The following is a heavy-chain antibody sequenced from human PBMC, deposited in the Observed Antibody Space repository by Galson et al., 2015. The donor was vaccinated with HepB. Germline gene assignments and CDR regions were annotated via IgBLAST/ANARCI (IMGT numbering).Heavy chain of an antibody. CDR3: ARARGGQWLGPY. CDR1: EFTFSGYA. J-gene: IGHJ4*02. Sequence: SLRLSCATSEFTFSGYAMNWVRQAPGKGLEWVSVISASGGSTYYADSVKGRFTISRDNSKNTLYLQMNSLEPEDTAVYYCARARGGQWLGPYWGQGTLVTVSS. CDR2: ISASGGST. V-gene: IGHV3-23*01. D-gene: IGHD6-19*01.